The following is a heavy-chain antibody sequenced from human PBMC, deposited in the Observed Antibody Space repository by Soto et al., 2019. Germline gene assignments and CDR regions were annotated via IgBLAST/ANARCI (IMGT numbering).Heavy chain of an antibody. V-gene: IGHV3-30*04. CDR1: GFTFSSYA. CDR3: ARVRVYGDYYYYGMDV. J-gene: IGHJ6*02. CDR2: ISYDGSNK. D-gene: IGHD4-17*01. Sequence: GVSLRLSCAASGFTFSSYAMHWVRQAPGKGLEWVAVISYDGSNKYYADSVKGRFTISRDNSKNTLYLQMNSLRAEDTAVYYCARVRVYGDYYYYGMDVWGQGTTVTVSS.